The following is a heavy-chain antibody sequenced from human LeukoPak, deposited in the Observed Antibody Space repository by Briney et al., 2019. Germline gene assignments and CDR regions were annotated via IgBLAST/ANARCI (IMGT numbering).Heavy chain of an antibody. CDR2: IKSKTDGGTT. V-gene: IGHV3-15*01. D-gene: IGHD3-10*01. J-gene: IGHJ4*02. Sequence: GGSLRLSCAAAGFTFSNAWMSWVRQAPGKGLEWVGRIKSKTDGGTTDYAAPVKGRFTISRDDSKNTLYVQMNSLKTEDTAVYYCTTGPYDYGSGTYYHWGQGTLVTVSS. CDR1: GFTFSNAW. CDR3: TTGPYDYGSGTYYH.